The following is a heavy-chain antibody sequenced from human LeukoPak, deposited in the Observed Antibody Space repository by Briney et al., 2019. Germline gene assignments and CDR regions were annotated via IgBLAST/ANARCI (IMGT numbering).Heavy chain of an antibody. CDR2: IWYDGSKK. CDR1: GFTFSSHG. Sequence: GGSLRLSCAASGFTFSSHGMYWVRQAPGKGLEWVALIWYDGSKKNYADSVKGRFTISRDNSKNTLYLQMNSLRAEDTAVYYCARDISRGSLGYWGQGTLVTVSS. V-gene: IGHV3-33*01. J-gene: IGHJ4*02. CDR3: ARDISRGSLGY. D-gene: IGHD2-15*01.